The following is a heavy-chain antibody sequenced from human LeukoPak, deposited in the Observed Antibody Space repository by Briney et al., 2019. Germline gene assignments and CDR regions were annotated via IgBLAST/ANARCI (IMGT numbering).Heavy chain of an antibody. V-gene: IGHV1-2*02. Sequence: GASVKVSCKASGYTFTGYYMHWVRQAPGQGLEWMGWINPNSGGTNCAQKFQGRVTMTRDTSISTAYMELSRLRSDDTAVYYCARQYDSSGYYYFPFMVTLFYWGQGTLVTVSS. D-gene: IGHD3-22*01. CDR1: GYTFTGYY. J-gene: IGHJ4*02. CDR3: ARQYDSSGYYYFPFMVTLFY. CDR2: INPNSGGT.